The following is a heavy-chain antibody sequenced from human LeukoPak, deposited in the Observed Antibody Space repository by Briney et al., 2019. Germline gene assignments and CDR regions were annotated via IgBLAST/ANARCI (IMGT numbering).Heavy chain of an antibody. CDR3: ARGGYCSSTSCSKVPFDY. CDR1: GFTFSSYW. CDR2: IKQDGSEK. Sequence: GGSLRLSCAASGFTFSSYWMSWVRQAPGKGLEWVANIKQDGSEKYYVDSVKGRFTISRDNAKNSLYLQMNSLRAEDTAVYYCARGGYCSSTSCSKVPFDYWGQGTLVTVSS. J-gene: IGHJ4*02. V-gene: IGHV3-7*01. D-gene: IGHD2-2*01.